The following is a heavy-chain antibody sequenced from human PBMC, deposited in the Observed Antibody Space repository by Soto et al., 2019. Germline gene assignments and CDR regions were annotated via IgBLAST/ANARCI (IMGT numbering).Heavy chain of an antibody. D-gene: IGHD3-22*01. CDR2: INAGNGNT. V-gene: IGHV1-3*01. J-gene: IGHJ3*02. Sequence: ASVKVSCKASGYTFTSYAMHWVRQAPGQRLEWMGWINAGNGNTKYSQKFQGRVTITRDTSASTAYMELSSLRSEDTAVYYCEMPHLYYYDSPPGAFDIWGQGTMVTVSS. CDR1: GYTFTSYA. CDR3: EMPHLYYYDSPPGAFDI.